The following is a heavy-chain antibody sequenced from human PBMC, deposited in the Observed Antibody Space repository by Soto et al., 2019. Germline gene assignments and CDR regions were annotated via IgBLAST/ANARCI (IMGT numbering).Heavy chain of an antibody. D-gene: IGHD3-10*01. CDR1: GFTFNSYS. V-gene: IGHV3-48*02. Sequence: EVQLVECGGGLVQPGGSLRLSCAASGFTFNSYSMNWVRQAPGKGLEWVSYISSSSSTIYYADSVKGRFTISRDNAKNSLYLRMNSLRDEDTAAYYWARAGYYGSGILLWGRRTLVTVSS. CDR2: ISSSSSTI. CDR3: ARAGYYGSGILL. J-gene: IGHJ4*02.